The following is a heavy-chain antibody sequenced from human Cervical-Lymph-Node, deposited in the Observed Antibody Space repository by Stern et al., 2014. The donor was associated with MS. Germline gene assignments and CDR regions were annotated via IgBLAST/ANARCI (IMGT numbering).Heavy chain of an antibody. V-gene: IGHV3-7*01. Sequence: EDQLVESGGDLVQPGGSLRLSCAASGFIFSSYWMSWVRQAPGKGLEWVANIKHDGSEKDCVDSVKGRFSISRDNAKNTLFLQMNSLRAEDTAIYYCARYYGDCVGWFDPWGRGTRVTVSS. CDR1: GFIFSSYW. J-gene: IGHJ5*02. D-gene: IGHD2-21*02. CDR2: IKHDGSEK. CDR3: ARYYGDCVGWFDP.